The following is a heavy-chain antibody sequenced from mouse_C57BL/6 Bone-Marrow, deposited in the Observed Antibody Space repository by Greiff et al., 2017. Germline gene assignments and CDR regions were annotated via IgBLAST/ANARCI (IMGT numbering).Heavy chain of an antibody. CDR3: ARPSYYYGSSPPTAYFDV. CDR2: INPYNGGT. CDR1: GYTFTDYY. V-gene: IGHV1-19*01. D-gene: IGHD1-1*01. J-gene: IGHJ1*03. Sequence: VQLQQSGPVLVKPGASVKMSCKASGYTFTDYYMNWVKQSHGKILEWIGVINPYNGGTSYNQKFKGKATLTVDKSSSTAYMELNSLTSEDSAVYYCARPSYYYGSSPPTAYFDVWGTGTTVTVSS.